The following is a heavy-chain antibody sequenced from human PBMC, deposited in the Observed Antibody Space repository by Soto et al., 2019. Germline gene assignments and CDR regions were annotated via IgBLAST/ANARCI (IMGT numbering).Heavy chain of an antibody. CDR1: SGSISSSNW. CDR3: ARVFYGDYFYYYYYMDV. Sequence: SETLSLTCAVSSGSISSSNWWSWVRQPPGKGLEWIGEIYHSGSTNYNPSLKSRVTISVDKSKNQFSLKLSSVTAADTAVYYCARVFYGDYFYYYYYMDVWGKGTTVTVSS. CDR2: IYHSGST. D-gene: IGHD4-17*01. J-gene: IGHJ6*03. V-gene: IGHV4-4*02.